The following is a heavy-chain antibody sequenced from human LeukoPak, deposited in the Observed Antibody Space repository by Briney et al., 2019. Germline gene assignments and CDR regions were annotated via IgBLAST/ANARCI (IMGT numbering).Heavy chain of an antibody. CDR2: INSDGSST. D-gene: IGHD3-22*01. J-gene: IGHJ4*02. CDR1: GFTFSSYW. CDR3: ARDEPDSSGYYDY. Sequence: GGSLRLSCAASGFTFSSYWMHWVRQAPGKGLVWVSRINSDGSSTSYADSVKGRFTISRDNAKNSLYLQMNSLRAEDTAVYYCARDEPDSSGYYDYWGQGTLVTVSS. V-gene: IGHV3-74*01.